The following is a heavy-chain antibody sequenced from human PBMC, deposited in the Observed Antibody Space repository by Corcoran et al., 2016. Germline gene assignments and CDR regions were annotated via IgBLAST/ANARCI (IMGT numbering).Heavy chain of an antibody. D-gene: IGHD2-15*01. V-gene: IGHV3-15*07. CDR1: GFILNNAW. Sequence: EVQLVESGGGLIKPGGSLRLSCAASGFILNNAWMNWVRQAPGKGLEWVGRIKTKGEGEPTDYAPTVKGRFTISRDDSKNTLDLQMNSLKTEDTAVYYCSRGGGHYRVSHDGYWGNGTLVTVSS. J-gene: IGHJ4*01. CDR2: IKTKGEGEPT. CDR3: SRGGGHYRVSHDGY.